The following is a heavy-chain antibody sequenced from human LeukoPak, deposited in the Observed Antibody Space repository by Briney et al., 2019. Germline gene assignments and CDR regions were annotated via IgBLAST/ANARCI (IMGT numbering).Heavy chain of an antibody. V-gene: IGHV4-39*01. CDR3: ARHRDRRYMDV. CDR1: GGSVSSSSHY. Sequence: SETLSLTCTVSGGSVSSSSHYWGWLRQPPGKGQEWIGSIYYSGNTYYNPSLESRVTISVDTSKNQFSLKLRSVTAADTAVYYCARHRDRRYMDVWGKGTTVTVSS. J-gene: IGHJ6*03. CDR2: IYYSGNT. D-gene: IGHD2-15*01.